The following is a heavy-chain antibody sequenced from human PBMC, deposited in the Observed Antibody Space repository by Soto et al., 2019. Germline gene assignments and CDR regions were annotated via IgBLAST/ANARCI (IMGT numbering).Heavy chain of an antibody. Sequence: GGSLRLSCAASGFTFSSYGMHWVRQAPGKGLEWVAVIWYDGSNKYYADSVKGRFTISRDNSKNTLYLQMNSLRAEDTAVYYCARDGYCSGGSCYSSVMDVWGKGTTVTVSS. J-gene: IGHJ6*03. CDR1: GFTFSSYG. CDR3: ARDGYCSGGSCYSSVMDV. CDR2: IWYDGSNK. V-gene: IGHV3-33*01. D-gene: IGHD2-15*01.